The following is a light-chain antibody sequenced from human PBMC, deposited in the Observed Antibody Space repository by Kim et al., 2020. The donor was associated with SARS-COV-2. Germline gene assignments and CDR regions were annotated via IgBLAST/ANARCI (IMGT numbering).Light chain of an antibody. V-gene: IGKV1-5*03. J-gene: IGKJ1*01. CDR1: QSISSW. CDR2: KAS. Sequence: DIQMTQSPSTLSASVGDRVTITCRASQSISSWLAWYQQKPGKAPKLLIYKASSLESGVPSRFSGSGSGTEFTLTISSLQPDDFETYYCQKYNSYPRTFGTGTKVDIK. CDR3: QKYNSYPRT.